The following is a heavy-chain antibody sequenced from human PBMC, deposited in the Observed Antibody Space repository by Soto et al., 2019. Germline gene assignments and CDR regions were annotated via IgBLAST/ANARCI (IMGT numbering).Heavy chain of an antibody. D-gene: IGHD3-10*01. CDR3: AREGVQHGSGPYYYYGMDV. J-gene: IGHJ6*02. V-gene: IGHV3-21*01. CDR1: GFTFGSYR. CDR2: MSSSSSYI. Sequence: EVQLVESGGGLVKPGGSLRLSCAASGFTFGSYRMNWVRQAPGKGLEWVSSMSSSSSYIYYADSVKGRFTISRDNAKNSLYLQMHSLRAEDTAVYYCAREGVQHGSGPYYYYGMDVGGQGTTVTVSS.